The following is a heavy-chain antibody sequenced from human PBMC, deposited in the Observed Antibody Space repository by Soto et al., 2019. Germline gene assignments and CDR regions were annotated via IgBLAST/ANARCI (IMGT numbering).Heavy chain of an antibody. CDR3: ASPRIGRIDFDY. Sequence: NPSETLSLTCAVYGGSFSGYYWSWIRQPPGKGLEWIGEINHSGSTNYNPSLKSRVTISVDTSKNQFSLKLSSVTAADTAVYYCASPRIGRIDFDYWGQGTLVTVSS. CDR2: INHSGST. D-gene: IGHD1-26*01. J-gene: IGHJ4*02. CDR1: GGSFSGYY. V-gene: IGHV4-34*01.